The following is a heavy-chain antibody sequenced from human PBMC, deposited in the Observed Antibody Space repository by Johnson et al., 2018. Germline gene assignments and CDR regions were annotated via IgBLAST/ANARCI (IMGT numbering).Heavy chain of an antibody. J-gene: IGHJ6*02. Sequence: VQLVESGGVVVQPGGSLRLSCAASGFTFDDYGMSWVRQAPGKGLEWVSGINWNGGSTAYADSGKGRFTITRDNAKNSLDLQMNRLRAEDTALYHGARDLTITFGPYGMDVWGQGTTVTVSS. V-gene: IGHV3-20*01. CDR3: ARDLTITFGPYGMDV. CDR1: GFTFDDYG. D-gene: IGHD3-16*01. CDR2: INWNGGST.